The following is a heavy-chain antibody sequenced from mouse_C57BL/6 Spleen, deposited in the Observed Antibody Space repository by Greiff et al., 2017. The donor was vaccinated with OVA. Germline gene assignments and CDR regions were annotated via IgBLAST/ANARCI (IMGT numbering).Heavy chain of an antibody. CDR1: GFTFSDYG. Sequence: EVKLMESGGGLVKPGGSLKLSCAASGFTFSDYGMHWVRQAPEKGLEWVAYISSGSSTIYYADTVKGRFTISRDNAKNTLFLQMTSLRSEDTAMYYCARYSDYWYFDVWGTGTTVTGSS. V-gene: IGHV5-17*01. CDR2: ISSGSSTI. CDR3: ARYSDYWYFDV. D-gene: IGHD2-12*01. J-gene: IGHJ1*03.